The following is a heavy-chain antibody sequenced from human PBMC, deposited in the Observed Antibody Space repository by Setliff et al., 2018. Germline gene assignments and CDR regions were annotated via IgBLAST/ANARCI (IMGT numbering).Heavy chain of an antibody. Sequence: GGSLRLSCAASGFTFSSYAMHWVRQAPGKGLEWVALIWNDGSSKFYGDSVKGRITISRDNSKNTLYLQMDSLRADDTAVYYCARNWVTAQHYYYGMDVWGQGTTVTVSS. V-gene: IGHV3-33*08. CDR1: GFTFSSYA. CDR2: IWNDGSSK. J-gene: IGHJ6*02. CDR3: ARNWVTAQHYYYGMDV. D-gene: IGHD2-21*02.